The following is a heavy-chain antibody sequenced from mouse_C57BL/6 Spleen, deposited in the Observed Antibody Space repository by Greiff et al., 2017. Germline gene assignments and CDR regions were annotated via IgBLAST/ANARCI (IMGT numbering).Heavy chain of an antibody. Sequence: EVQLQQSGAELVRPGASVKLSCTASGFNIKDDYMHWVKQRPEQGLEWIGWIDPANGDTEYASKFQGKATITADTSSNTAYLQLSSLTSEGTDVYYCTTRYFFAYWGQGTLVTVSA. V-gene: IGHV14-4*01. CDR3: TTRYFFAY. CDR2: IDPANGDT. D-gene: IGHD1-1*01. J-gene: IGHJ3*01. CDR1: GFNIKDDY.